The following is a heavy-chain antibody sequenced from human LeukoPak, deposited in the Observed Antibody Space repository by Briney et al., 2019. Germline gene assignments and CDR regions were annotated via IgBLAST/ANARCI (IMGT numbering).Heavy chain of an antibody. CDR2: ISAYNGNT. D-gene: IGHD5-24*01. Sequence: ASVKVSCKASGYTFTSYGISWVRQAPGQGLEWMGWISAYNGNTNYAQKLQGRVTMTTDTSTSTTYMELRSLRSEDTAVYYCARDNSVRDEAWWFNPWGQGTLVTVSS. J-gene: IGHJ5*02. CDR3: ARDNSVRDEAWWFNP. V-gene: IGHV1-18*01. CDR1: GYTFTSYG.